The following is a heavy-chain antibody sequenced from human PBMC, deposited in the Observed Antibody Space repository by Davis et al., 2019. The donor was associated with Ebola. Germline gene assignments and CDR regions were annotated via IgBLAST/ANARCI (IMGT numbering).Heavy chain of an antibody. J-gene: IGHJ5*02. CDR1: GGTFSSYA. CDR3: ARAITMIVAGWFDP. V-gene: IGHV1-69*13. D-gene: IGHD3-22*01. Sequence: SVQVSCKASGGTFSSYAISWVRQAPGQGLEWMGGIIPIFGTANYAQKFQGRVTITADESTSTAYMELSSLRSEDTAVYYCARAITMIVAGWFDPWGQGTLVTVSS. CDR2: IIPIFGTA.